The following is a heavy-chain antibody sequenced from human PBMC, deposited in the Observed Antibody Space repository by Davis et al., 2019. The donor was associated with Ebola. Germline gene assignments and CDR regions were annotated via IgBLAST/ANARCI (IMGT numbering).Heavy chain of an antibody. V-gene: IGHV4-39*07. Sequence: MPSETLSLTCTVSGGPVSIRRYYWGWIRQPPGKGLEWIGEINHSGSTNYNPSLKSRVTISVDTSKNQFSLKLSSVTAADTAVYYCARGDWFYFDHWGQGIMVTVSS. J-gene: IGHJ4*02. CDR3: ARGDWFYFDH. D-gene: IGHD3/OR15-3a*01. CDR2: INHSGST. CDR1: GGPVSIRRYY.